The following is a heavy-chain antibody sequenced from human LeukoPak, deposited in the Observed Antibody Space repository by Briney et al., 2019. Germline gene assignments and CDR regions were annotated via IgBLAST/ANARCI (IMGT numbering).Heavy chain of an antibody. CDR2: VDPQQGET. D-gene: IGHD2-15*01. J-gene: IGHJ3*02. V-gene: IGHV1-69-2*01. Sequence: ASVKVSCKASTYNFRDYYMHWVKQAPGKGPEWMGRVDPQQGETIYADKFQGRVAISADTSVDTAYMALTSLTSDDTAVYYCTTQFCSGGSCYQDAFHIWGQGTMVTVSS. CDR3: TTQFCSGGSCYQDAFHI. CDR1: TYNFRDYY.